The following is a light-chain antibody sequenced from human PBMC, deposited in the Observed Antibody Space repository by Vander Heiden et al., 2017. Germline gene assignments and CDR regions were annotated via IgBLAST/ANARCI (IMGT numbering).Light chain of an antibody. Sequence: DIQMTQSPSSLSASVGDRVTITCRPSQSISSYLNWYQQKPGKAPKLLIYAASSLQSGVSLRFSGSGSGTDFTLTISSLQSEDFATYYCQQSDTTPFTFGPGTKVDIK. V-gene: IGKV1-39*01. CDR1: QSISSY. CDR3: QQSDTTPFT. J-gene: IGKJ3*01. CDR2: AAS.